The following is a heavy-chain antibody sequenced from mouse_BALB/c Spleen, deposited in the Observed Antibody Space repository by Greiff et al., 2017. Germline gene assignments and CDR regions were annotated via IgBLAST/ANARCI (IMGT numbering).Heavy chain of an antibody. CDR2: IYPSDSYT. J-gene: IGHJ2*01. CDR1: GYTFTSYW. CDR3: TSYHYRSDY. V-gene: IGHV1-69*02. D-gene: IGHD2-14*01. Sequence: QVQLQQPGAELVRPGASVKLSCKASGYTFTSYWINWVKQRPGQGLEWIGNIYPSDSYTNYNQKFKDKATLTVDKSSSTAYMQLNSPTSEDSAVYYCTSYHYRSDYWGQGTTLTVSS.